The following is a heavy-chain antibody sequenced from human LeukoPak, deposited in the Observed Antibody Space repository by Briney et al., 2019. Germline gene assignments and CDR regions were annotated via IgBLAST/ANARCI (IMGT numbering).Heavy chain of an antibody. CDR3: ARRDY. CDR1: GFVVNRNY. Sequence: QPGGSLGLSCAVSGFVVNRNYMSWVRQAAGRGLECVSIMYSDGTTFYADSVKGRFTISRDNSKNTLDLQMNNLRPEDTAVYYWARRDYRGQGTPVSVSS. J-gene: IGHJ4*02. V-gene: IGHV3-66*02. CDR2: MYSDGTT.